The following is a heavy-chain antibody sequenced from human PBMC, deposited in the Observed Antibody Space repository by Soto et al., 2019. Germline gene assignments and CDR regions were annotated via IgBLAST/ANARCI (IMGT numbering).Heavy chain of an antibody. CDR3: ARVGLFYAAAGLDD. J-gene: IGHJ4*02. D-gene: IGHD6-13*01. CDR2: IIPIFGTA. Sequence: SVKVSCKASGGTFSSYAISWVRQAPGQGLEWMGGIIPIFGTANYAQKFQGRVTITADESTSTAYMELSSLRSEDTAVYYCARVGLFYAAAGLDDWGQGTRVTVAS. V-gene: IGHV1-69*13. CDR1: GGTFSSYA.